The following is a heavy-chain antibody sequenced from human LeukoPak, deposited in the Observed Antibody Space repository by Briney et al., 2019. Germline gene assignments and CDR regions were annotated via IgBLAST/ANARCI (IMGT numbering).Heavy chain of an antibody. Sequence: SETLSLTCTVSSGSISSSSYFWRWIRQPPGKGLERFGSIYYSGSTYYNPSLKGRVSISVDTSKNQFSLKLSSVTAADAAVYYCATIFEKYSGCYYDPSVIRYWGQGTLVTVSS. CDR2: IYYSGST. D-gene: IGHD1-26*01. J-gene: IGHJ4*02. V-gene: IGHV4-39*01. CDR1: SGSISSSSYF. CDR3: ATIFEKYSGCYYDPSVIRY.